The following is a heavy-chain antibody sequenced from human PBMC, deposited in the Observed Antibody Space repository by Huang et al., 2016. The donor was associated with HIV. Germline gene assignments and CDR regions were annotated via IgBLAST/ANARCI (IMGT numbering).Heavy chain of an antibody. D-gene: IGHD1-20*01. J-gene: IGHJ4*02. Sequence: QVQLQESGPGLVKPSETLSLTCTVSGGSISSHYWSWIRQPPGKGLEWIGRIYYSGSTNYNPSLKSRVTISVDTSKNQFSLKLNSVTAADTAVYYCARDSGNWNYWGQGTLVTVSS. V-gene: IGHV4-59*11. CDR1: GGSISSHY. CDR2: IYYSGST. CDR3: ARDSGNWNY.